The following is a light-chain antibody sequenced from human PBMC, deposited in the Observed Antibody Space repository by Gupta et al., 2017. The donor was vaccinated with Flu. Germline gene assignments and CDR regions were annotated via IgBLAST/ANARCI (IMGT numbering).Light chain of an antibody. CDR2: EVS. CDR1: SSDVGGYNY. J-gene: IGLJ1*01. CDR3: SSNAGIDNYV. V-gene: IGLV2-8*01. Sequence: QTDLTQPRSATGSPGESVHLPCPGPSSDVGGYNYVSWYQQHPGKAPKLLIYEVSKRPSGVPDRFSCSKSGNSASLTVTGLQADDEADDYCSSNAGIDNYVFGTMTKVTVL.